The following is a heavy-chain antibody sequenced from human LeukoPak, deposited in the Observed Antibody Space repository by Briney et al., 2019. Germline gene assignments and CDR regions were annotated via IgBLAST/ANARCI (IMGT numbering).Heavy chain of an antibody. CDR3: ARETAMANFDY. V-gene: IGHV4-59*12. Sequence: SETLSLTCTVSGGSISSYYWSWIRQPPGKGLEWIGYIYYSGSTNYNPSLKSRVTISVDTSKNQSSLKLSSVTAADTAVYYCARETAMANFDYWGQGTLVTVSS. J-gene: IGHJ4*02. CDR2: IYYSGST. D-gene: IGHD5-18*01. CDR1: GGSISSYY.